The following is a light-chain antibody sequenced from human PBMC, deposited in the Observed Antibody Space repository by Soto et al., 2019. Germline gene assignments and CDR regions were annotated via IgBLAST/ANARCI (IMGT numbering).Light chain of an antibody. CDR1: SSDVGDYDF. Sequence: QSALTQPASVSGSPGQSITISCTGSSSDVGDYDFVSWYQQHPGKAPKLIIYEVSDRPSGVSNRIPGSKSGNTASLTISGLQAEDDAHYYCSSFTSTSTLVVFGGGTKVTVL. CDR2: EVS. CDR3: SSFTSTSTLVV. V-gene: IGLV2-14*01. J-gene: IGLJ2*01.